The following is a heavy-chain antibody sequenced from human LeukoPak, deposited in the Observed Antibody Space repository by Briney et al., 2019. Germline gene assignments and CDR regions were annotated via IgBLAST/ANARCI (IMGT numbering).Heavy chain of an antibody. Sequence: GGSLRLSCAASGFTVSTNYMSWVRQAPGKGLEWVSVIYSGGSTYYADSVKGRFTVSRDSSKSTLFLQMDSLRRDDTAVYYCARDIRVRYMPMVRAVEYYQYHAMDVWGQGTTVTVYS. J-gene: IGHJ6*02. CDR1: GFTVSTNY. D-gene: IGHD3-10*01. CDR2: IYSGGST. V-gene: IGHV3-53*05. CDR3: ARDIRVRYMPMVRAVEYYQYHAMDV.